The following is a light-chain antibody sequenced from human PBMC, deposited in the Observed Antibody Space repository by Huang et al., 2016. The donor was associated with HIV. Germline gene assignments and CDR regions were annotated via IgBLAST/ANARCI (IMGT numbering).Light chain of an antibody. Sequence: EIVLTQSPGTLSLSPGEGATLSCRASRYVGSSSLAWYQQKPGQAPRLLIYGASGRATGILDRFSGSGSGTDFALTISRLEPDDSAVYYCQHYYSWTFGQGTKVEMK. CDR1: RYVGSSS. CDR3: QHYYSWT. CDR2: GAS. J-gene: IGKJ2*01. V-gene: IGKV3-20*01.